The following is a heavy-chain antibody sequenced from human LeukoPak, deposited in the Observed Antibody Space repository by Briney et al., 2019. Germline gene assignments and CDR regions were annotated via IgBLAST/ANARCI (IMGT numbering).Heavy chain of an antibody. CDR1: GYTFTSNY. Sequence: ASVKVSCKASGYTFTSNYIHWVRQAPGQGLEWMGMIYPRDGSTSYAQKFQGRVTVTTDTSTSTAYMELRSLRSDDTAVYYCARGRYDNCMDVWGQGTTVTVSS. V-gene: IGHV1-46*01. D-gene: IGHD5-12*01. CDR3: ARGRYDNCMDV. CDR2: IYPRDGST. J-gene: IGHJ6*02.